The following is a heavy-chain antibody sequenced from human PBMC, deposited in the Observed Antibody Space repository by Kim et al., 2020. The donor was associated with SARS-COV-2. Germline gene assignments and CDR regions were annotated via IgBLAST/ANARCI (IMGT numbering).Heavy chain of an antibody. V-gene: IGHV3-74*01. J-gene: IGHJ6*02. Sequence: GESLRLSCAASGFTFSSYWMHWVRQAPGKGLVWVSRINSDGSSTSYADSVKGRFTISRDNAKNTLYLQMNSLRAEDTAVYYCAREDLAYYYGSSLNGMDVWGQGTTVTVSS. CDR2: INSDGSST. CDR1: GFTFSSYW. D-gene: IGHD3-10*01. CDR3: AREDLAYYYGSSLNGMDV.